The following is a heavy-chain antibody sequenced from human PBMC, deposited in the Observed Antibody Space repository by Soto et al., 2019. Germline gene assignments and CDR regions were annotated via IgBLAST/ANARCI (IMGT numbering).Heavy chain of an antibody. CDR1: GFTFSNYG. CDR3: AKDDRGYSRSWYPTSELYYYYDGVDV. Sequence: GGSLRLSCAASGFTFSNYGMHWVRQAPGKGLEWAAVMSFDGRNKYYADSVKGRFTISRDNSKSTLYLQMNSLRAEDTAVYYCAKDDRGYSRSWYPTSELYYYYDGVDVWGQGTKVTVSS. J-gene: IGHJ6*02. D-gene: IGHD6-13*01. V-gene: IGHV3-30*18. CDR2: MSFDGRNK.